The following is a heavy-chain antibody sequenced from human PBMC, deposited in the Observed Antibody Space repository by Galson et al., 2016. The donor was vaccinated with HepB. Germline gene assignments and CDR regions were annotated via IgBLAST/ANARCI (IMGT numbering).Heavy chain of an antibody. Sequence: SLRLSCAASGFPFRSYWMHWVRQAPGKGLVWVSRINSGGSSTGYADSVKGRFTISRDNAKNTLFLQMNSLRAEDTAVYYCARGQRYSYPYGMDVWGQGTTVTVSS. CDR1: GFPFRSYW. CDR3: ARGQRYSYPYGMDV. J-gene: IGHJ6*02. V-gene: IGHV3-74*01. CDR2: INSGGSST. D-gene: IGHD5-18*01.